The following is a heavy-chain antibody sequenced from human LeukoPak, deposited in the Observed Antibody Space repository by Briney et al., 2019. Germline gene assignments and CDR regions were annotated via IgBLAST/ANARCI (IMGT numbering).Heavy chain of an antibody. J-gene: IGHJ3*02. CDR2: INPNSGGP. CDR3: ARARVGDSRPGI. D-gene: IGHD6-13*01. V-gene: IGHV1-2*02. CDR1: GYTFTDYY. Sequence: ASVKVSCKASGYTFTDYYMHWVRQAPGQGFEWMGWINPNSGGPNYAQKFQGRVTMTRDTSISTAYMELSRLRSDDTAVYFCARARVGDSRPGIWGQGTMVTVSS.